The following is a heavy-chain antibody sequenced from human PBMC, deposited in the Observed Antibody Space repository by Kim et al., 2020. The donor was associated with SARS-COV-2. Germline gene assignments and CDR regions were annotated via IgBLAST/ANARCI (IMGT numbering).Heavy chain of an antibody. J-gene: IGHJ4*02. CDR2: K. CDR3: AKDQSVGAIDY. Sequence: KYYADSVKGRFTISRDNSKNTLYLQMNSLRAEDTAVYYCAKDQSVGAIDYWGQGTLVTVSS. V-gene: IGHV3-30*02. D-gene: IGHD1-26*01.